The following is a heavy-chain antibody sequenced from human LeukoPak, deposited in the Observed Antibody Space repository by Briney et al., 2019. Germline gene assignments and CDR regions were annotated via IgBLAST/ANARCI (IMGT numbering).Heavy chain of an antibody. V-gene: IGHV1-2*02. J-gene: IGHJ3*02. Sequence: PGASVKVSCKASGYTFTGYYMHWVRQAPGQGLEWMGWINPNSGGTNYAQKFQGRVTMTRDTSISTAYMELSRLRSDDTAVYYCARDRSLVASSSSNAFDIWGQGTMVTVSS. D-gene: IGHD6-6*01. CDR2: INPNSGGT. CDR3: ARDRSLVASSSSNAFDI. CDR1: GYTFTGYY.